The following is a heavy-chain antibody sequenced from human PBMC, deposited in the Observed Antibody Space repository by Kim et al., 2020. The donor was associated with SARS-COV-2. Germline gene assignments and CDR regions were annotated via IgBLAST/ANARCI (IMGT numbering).Heavy chain of an antibody. CDR1: GFTFSSYS. J-gene: IGHJ6*02. Sequence: GGSLRLSCAASGFTFSSYSMNWVRQAPGKGLEWVSSISSSSSYIYYADSVKGRFTISRDNAKNSLYLQMNSLRAEDTAVYYCARDFQDGDYYYGMDVWGQGTTVTVSS. CDR3: ARDFQDGDYYYGMDV. CDR2: ISSSSSYI. V-gene: IGHV3-21*01.